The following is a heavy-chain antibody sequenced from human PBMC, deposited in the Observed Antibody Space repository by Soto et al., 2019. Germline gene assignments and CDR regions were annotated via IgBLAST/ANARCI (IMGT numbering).Heavy chain of an antibody. CDR1: GFTFSSYA. Sequence: QVQLVESGGGVVQPGRSLRLSCAASGFTFSSYAMHWVRQAPGKGLEWVAVISYDGSNKYYADSVKGRFTISRDNSKNTLYLQMNSLRAEATAVYYCARKPWFGELWIDYWGQGTLVTVSS. CDR3: ARKPWFGELWIDY. V-gene: IGHV3-30-3*01. J-gene: IGHJ4*02. CDR2: ISYDGSNK. D-gene: IGHD3-10*01.